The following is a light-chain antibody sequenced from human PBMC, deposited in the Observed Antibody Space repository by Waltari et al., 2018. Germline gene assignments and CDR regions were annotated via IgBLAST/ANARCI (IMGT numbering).Light chain of an antibody. J-gene: IGLJ2*01. CDR2: AVS. CDR3: SSYAGSSKGV. CDR1: RSDVGNYKR. Sequence: QSALTQPASVSGSPGQSITLSCTGTRSDVGNYKRVSWYQQHPGKAPNLMIYAVSKRPSGVSDRFSGSKSGDMASLTISGLQPEDEAEYFCSSYAGSSKGVFGGGTKVTVL. V-gene: IGLV2-23*02.